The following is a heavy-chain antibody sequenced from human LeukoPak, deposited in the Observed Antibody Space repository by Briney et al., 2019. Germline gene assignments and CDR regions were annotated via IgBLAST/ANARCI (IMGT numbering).Heavy chain of an antibody. J-gene: IGHJ5*02. CDR3: AKFRGQEMVVVPAAIPNWFDP. CDR1: GYTFTSYD. D-gene: IGHD2-2*01. V-gene: IGHV1-8*03. CDR2: MNPNSGNT. Sequence: KPGASVKVSCKASGYTFTSYDINWVRQATGQGLEWMGWMNPNSGNTGYAQKFQGRVTITRNTSISTAYMELSSLRAEDTAVYYCAKFRGQEMVVVPAAIPNWFDPWGQGTLVTVSS.